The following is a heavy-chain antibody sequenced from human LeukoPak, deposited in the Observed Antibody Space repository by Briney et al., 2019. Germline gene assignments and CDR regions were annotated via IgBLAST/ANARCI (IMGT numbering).Heavy chain of an antibody. CDR1: GFTFSSYS. J-gene: IGHJ4*02. V-gene: IGHV3-21*01. Sequence: MPGGSLRLSCAASGFTFSSYSMNWVRQAPGKGLEWVSSISSSSSYIYYADSVKGRFTISRDNAKNSLYLQMSSLRDEDTAVYYCASDSRCTGITCPSPGADYWGQGTLVTVSS. CDR2: ISSSSSYI. D-gene: IGHD2-8*02. CDR3: ASDSRCTGITCPSPGADY.